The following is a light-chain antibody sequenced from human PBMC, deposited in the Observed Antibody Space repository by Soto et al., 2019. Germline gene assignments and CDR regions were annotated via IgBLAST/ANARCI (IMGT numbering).Light chain of an antibody. CDR1: ENVKTR. J-gene: IGKJ4*01. V-gene: IGKV3-15*01. CDR3: QQYDDRPLT. Sequence: EKVMTQSPATLSVSPGERATLSCRASENVKTRLAWYQQKSGQAPRLLIYDAFTRATGIPARFSGSASGTEFTLTISSLQSEDSAVYYCQQYDDRPLTFGGGTKVEIK. CDR2: DAF.